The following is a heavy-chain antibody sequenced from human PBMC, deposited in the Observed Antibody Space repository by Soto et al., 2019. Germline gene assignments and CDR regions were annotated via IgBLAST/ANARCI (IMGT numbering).Heavy chain of an antibody. Sequence: ASVKVSCKASGYTFTSYDINWVRQATGQGLEWMGWMNPNSGNTGYAQKFQGRVTMTRNTSISTAYMELSSLRSEDTAVYYCGYLTGTTDLFDYWGQGTLVTVSS. V-gene: IGHV1-8*01. J-gene: IGHJ4*02. CDR2: MNPNSGNT. D-gene: IGHD1-20*01. CDR3: GYLTGTTDLFDY. CDR1: GYTFTSYD.